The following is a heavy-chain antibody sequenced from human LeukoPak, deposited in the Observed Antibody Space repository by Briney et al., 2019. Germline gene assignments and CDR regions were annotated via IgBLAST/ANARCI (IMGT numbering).Heavy chain of an antibody. J-gene: IGHJ3*02. Sequence: GGSLRLSCAASGFTFSSYWMHWVRQAPGKALVWVSRINCDGSSTSYADSVKGRFTISRDHAKNTLYLQMHSERAEDTAVYYCARVGATYHDAFDIWGQGTMVTVSS. CDR1: GFTFSSYW. CDR2: INCDGSST. D-gene: IGHD3-16*01. V-gene: IGHV3-74*01. CDR3: ARVGATYHDAFDI.